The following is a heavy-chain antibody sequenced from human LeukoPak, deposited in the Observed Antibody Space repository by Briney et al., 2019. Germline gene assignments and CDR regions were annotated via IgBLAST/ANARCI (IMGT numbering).Heavy chain of an antibody. CDR3: ARFTSNTYYDILTGYYDY. D-gene: IGHD3-9*01. V-gene: IGHV1-2*02. Sequence: ASVKVSCKASGYTFTGYYMHWVRQAPGQGLEWMGWINPNSGGTNYAQKFQGRVTMTRDTSISTAYMELSRLRSDNTAVYYCARFTSNTYYDILTGYYDYWGQGTLVTVSS. CDR1: GYTFTGYY. J-gene: IGHJ4*02. CDR2: INPNSGGT.